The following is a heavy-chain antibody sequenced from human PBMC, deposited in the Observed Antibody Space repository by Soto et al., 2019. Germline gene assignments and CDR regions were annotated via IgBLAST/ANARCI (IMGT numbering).Heavy chain of an antibody. V-gene: IGHV4-4*07. Sequence: LSLTCIVSGDSISNYYWNWIRQPAGKGLEWIGRIYASGSTNYNPSLRSRVTMSVDTSKNQFSLKMTSVTAADTAVYYCARCIPVNPQSTNWFDPWGQGTLVTVSS. CDR2: IYASGST. D-gene: IGHD6-19*01. J-gene: IGHJ5*02. CDR1: GDSISNYY. CDR3: ARCIPVNPQSTNWFDP.